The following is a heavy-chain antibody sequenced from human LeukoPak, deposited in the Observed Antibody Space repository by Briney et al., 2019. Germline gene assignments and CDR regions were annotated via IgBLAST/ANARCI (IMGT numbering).Heavy chain of an antibody. Sequence: GGSLRLSCAASGFTFDDYAMHWVRQAPGKGLEWVSGISWNSGSIGYADSVKGRFTISRDNARNSLYLQMNSLRAEDTALYYCAKLEGDYGDFLDYWGQGTLVTVSS. CDR3: AKLEGDYGDFLDY. CDR2: ISWNSGSI. V-gene: IGHV3-9*01. J-gene: IGHJ4*02. D-gene: IGHD4-17*01. CDR1: GFTFDDYA.